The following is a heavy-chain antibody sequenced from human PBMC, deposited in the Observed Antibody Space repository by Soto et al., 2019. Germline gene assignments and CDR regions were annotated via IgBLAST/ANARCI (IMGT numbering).Heavy chain of an antibody. D-gene: IGHD2-2*01. Sequence: KTSETLSLTCTVSGGSITSSYWSWIRQPPGKGLEWIGFIYYSGSTNSNPSLRSRVTISLDTSKNQFSLKLSSVTAADTAMYYCAKHHCSSSTCYSSYYLDSWGHGILVTVSS. J-gene: IGHJ4*01. V-gene: IGHV4-59*08. CDR1: GGSITSSY. CDR3: AKHHCSSSTCYSSYYLDS. CDR2: IYYSGST.